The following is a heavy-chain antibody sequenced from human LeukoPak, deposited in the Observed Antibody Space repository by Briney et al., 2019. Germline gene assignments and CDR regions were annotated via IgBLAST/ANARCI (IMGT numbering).Heavy chain of an antibody. CDR1: GFTFNDYA. J-gene: IGHJ4*02. D-gene: IGHD2-2*01. Sequence: GGSLRLSCAVSGFTFNDYAMNWVRQAPGKGLDWVASIESNGNEKYSSDSLKGRFTISRDNSKNTLYLQMNTVRPEDTALFYCARGVTSWPQGPYHFDYWGQGILITVSS. V-gene: IGHV3-30*02. CDR2: IESNGNEK. CDR3: ARGVTSWPQGPYHFDY.